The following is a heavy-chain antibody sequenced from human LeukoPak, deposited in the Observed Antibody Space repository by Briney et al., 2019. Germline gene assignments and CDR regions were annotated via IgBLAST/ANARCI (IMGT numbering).Heavy chain of an antibody. V-gene: IGHV3-30*02. CDR2: IRYDGSNK. CDR3: AKDRGCSGGSCYRWY. CDR1: GFTFSSYG. Sequence: PGGSLRLSCAASGFTFSSYGMHWVRQAPGKGLEWVAFIRYDGSNKYYADSVKGRFTISRDNSKSTLYLQMNSLRAEDTAVYYCAKDRGCSGGSCYRWYWGQGTLVTVSS. D-gene: IGHD2-15*01. J-gene: IGHJ4*02.